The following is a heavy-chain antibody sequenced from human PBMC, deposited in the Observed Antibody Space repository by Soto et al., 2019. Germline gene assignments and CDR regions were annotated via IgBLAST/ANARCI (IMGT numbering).Heavy chain of an antibody. Sequence: SQTLSLTCAISGDSVSSNSAASNWIRQSPSRGLEWLGRTYYRSKWYNDYAVSVKSRITINPDTSKNQFSLQLNSVTPEDTAVYYCARGFGDFWSGPHFDYWGQGTLVTVSS. D-gene: IGHD3-3*01. V-gene: IGHV6-1*01. CDR3: ARGFGDFWSGPHFDY. J-gene: IGHJ4*02. CDR2: TYYRSKWYN. CDR1: GDSVSSNSAA.